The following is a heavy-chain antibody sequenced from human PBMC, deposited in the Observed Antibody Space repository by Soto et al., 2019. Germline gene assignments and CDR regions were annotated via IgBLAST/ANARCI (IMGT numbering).Heavy chain of an antibody. J-gene: IGHJ5*02. Sequence: QVQLVQSGGEVKRPGASVKVSGKTSGSTFSTYGIPGVRQAPGQPLEWLGWISLYSDGANYAQKFQGRVSMTTDTSTTTAYMELRSLRSDDTAVYYCARVVPGAEAWFGPWGQGTLVTVSS. V-gene: IGHV1-18*01. CDR2: ISLYSDGA. D-gene: IGHD2-2*01. CDR3: ARVVPGAEAWFGP. CDR1: GSTFSTYG.